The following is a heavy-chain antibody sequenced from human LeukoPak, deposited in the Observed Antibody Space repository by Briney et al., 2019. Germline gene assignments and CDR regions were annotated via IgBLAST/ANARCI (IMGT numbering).Heavy chain of an antibody. CDR2: INSDGSST. Sequence: GGSLRLSCAASGFTFSSYWMHWVRQAPGKGLVWVSRINSDGSSTSYADSVKGRFTISRDNAKNTLYLQMNSLRAEDTAVYYCARGPGMYYFDYWGQGTLVTVSS. J-gene: IGHJ4*02. CDR1: GFTFSSYW. V-gene: IGHV3-74*01. D-gene: IGHD3-10*01. CDR3: ARGPGMYYFDY.